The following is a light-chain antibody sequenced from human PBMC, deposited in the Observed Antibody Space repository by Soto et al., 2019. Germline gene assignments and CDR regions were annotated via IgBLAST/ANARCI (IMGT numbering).Light chain of an antibody. V-gene: IGKV3-11*01. Sequence: EIVLTQSPATLSLSPGERANISCRASQSVTTYLAWYQQKPGQAPRLLIYDASDRATGIPARFSGSGSGTDFTLTISSLEPEDFAVYYCQQRSNIFGPGTKVDIK. J-gene: IGKJ3*01. CDR1: QSVTTY. CDR3: QQRSNI. CDR2: DAS.